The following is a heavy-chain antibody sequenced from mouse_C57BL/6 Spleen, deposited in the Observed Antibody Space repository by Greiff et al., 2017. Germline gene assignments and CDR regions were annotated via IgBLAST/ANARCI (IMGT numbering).Heavy chain of an antibody. CDR2: IWSGGST. CDR3: AKNTAYDYNFDY. D-gene: IGHD2-4*01. J-gene: IGHJ2*01. Sequence: VQLVESGPGLVQPSQSLSITCTVSGFSLTSYGVHWVRQPPGKGLEWLGVIWSGGSTDYNAAFISRLSISKDNSKSQVFFKMNSLQADDTAIYYCAKNTAYDYNFDYWGQGTTLTVSS. CDR1: GFSLTSYG. V-gene: IGHV2-4*01.